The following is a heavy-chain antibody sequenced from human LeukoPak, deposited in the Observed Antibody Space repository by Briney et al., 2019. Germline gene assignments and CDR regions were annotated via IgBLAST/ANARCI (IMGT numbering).Heavy chain of an antibody. J-gene: IGHJ4*02. V-gene: IGHV3-53*01. CDR3: ARGTLKLGLTMVRGVPLFEY. CDR1: GLTVSSNY. CDR2: LYSDGRI. Sequence: GGSLRLSCAASGLTVSSNYMSWVRQAPGKGLEWVSILYSDGRIFYSDSVKGRFTISRDNAKNSLYLQMNSLRAEDTAVYYCARGTLKLGLTMVRGVPLFEYWGQGTLVTVSS. D-gene: IGHD3-10*01.